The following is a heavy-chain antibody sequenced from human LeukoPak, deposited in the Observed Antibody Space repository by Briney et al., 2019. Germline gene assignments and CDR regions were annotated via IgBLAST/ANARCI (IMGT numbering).Heavy chain of an antibody. CDR3: ARVVPPTDYGSGSYFWDPYYFDY. CDR1: GFSFSSYG. CDR2: ISYDGSNK. J-gene: IGHJ4*02. V-gene: IGHV3-30*03. Sequence: GGSLRLSCAASGFSFSSYGMHWVRQAPGEGLEWVAVISYDGSNKYYADSVKGRFTIYRDNSKNTLYLQMNSLRAEDTAVYYCARVVPPTDYGSGSYFWDPYYFDYWGQGTLVTVSS. D-gene: IGHD3-10*01.